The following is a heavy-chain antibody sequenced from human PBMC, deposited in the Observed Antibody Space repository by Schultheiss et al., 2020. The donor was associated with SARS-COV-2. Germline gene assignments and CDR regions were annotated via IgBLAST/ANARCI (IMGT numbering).Heavy chain of an antibody. CDR2: ISYDGSNK. Sequence: GGSLRLSCAASGFTFSSYAMHWVRQAPGKGLEWVAVISYDGSNKYYADSVKGRFTISRDNSKNTLYLQMNSLRAEDTAVYYCARARGDCSGGSCYSWYYYYYMDVWGKGTTVTVSS. D-gene: IGHD2-15*01. V-gene: IGHV3-30*07. CDR1: GFTFSSYA. CDR3: ARARGDCSGGSCYSWYYYYYMDV. J-gene: IGHJ6*03.